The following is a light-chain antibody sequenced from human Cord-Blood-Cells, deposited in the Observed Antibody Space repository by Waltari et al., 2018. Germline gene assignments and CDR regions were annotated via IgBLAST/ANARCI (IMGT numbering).Light chain of an antibody. CDR1: SSDVGSYNL. J-gene: IGLJ2*01. V-gene: IGLV2-23*01. Sequence: QSALTQPASVSGSPGQSCTISCTGTSSDVGSYNLVSWYQQHPGKAPKLMIYEGSKRPSGVSNRFSGSKSGNTASLTISGLQAEDEADYYCCSYAGSSTYVVFGGGTKLTVL. CDR3: CSYAGSSTYVV. CDR2: EGS.